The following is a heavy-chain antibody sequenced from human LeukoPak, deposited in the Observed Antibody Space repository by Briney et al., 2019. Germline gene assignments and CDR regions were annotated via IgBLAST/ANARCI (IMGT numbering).Heavy chain of an antibody. D-gene: IGHD6-13*01. CDR2: IYYSGST. V-gene: IGHV4-39*01. CDR3: ARHKAAAPPRPFDY. J-gene: IGHJ4*02. Sequence: PSETLSLTCTVSGGSISSSSYYWGWIRQPPGKGLEWIGSIYYSGSTYYNPSLKSRVTISVDTSKNQFSLKLSSVTAADTAVYYCARHKAAAPPRPFDYWGQGTLVTVSS. CDR1: GGSISSSSYY.